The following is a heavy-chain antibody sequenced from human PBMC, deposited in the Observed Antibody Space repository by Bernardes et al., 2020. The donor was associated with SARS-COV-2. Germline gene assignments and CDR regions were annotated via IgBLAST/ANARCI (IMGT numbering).Heavy chain of an antibody. CDR2: LDYDGGRA. V-gene: IGHV3-74*01. Sequence: GGSLRLSCAASGFTFSSYWMHWVRQVPGKGLVWVARLDYDGGRASYADSVKGRFTISRDNAKNTLYLQMNSLKAEDDTAIYYCARGGARDGSDNYRLEYWGQGTLVTVSS. CDR3: ARGGARDGSDNYRLEY. J-gene: IGHJ4*02. CDR1: GFTFSSYW. D-gene: IGHD3-10*01.